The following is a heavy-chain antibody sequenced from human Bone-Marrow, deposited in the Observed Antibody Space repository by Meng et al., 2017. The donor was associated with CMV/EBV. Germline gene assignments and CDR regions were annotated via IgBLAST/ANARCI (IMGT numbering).Heavy chain of an antibody. CDR1: GFTFSSYA. J-gene: IGHJ4*02. CDR2: IRSKANGWTT. V-gene: IGHV3-49*04. CDR3: TRDGRLLWDSRGYYSDY. Sequence: GESLKISCPSSGFTFSSYALHWVRQAPGKGLEWVGFIRSKANGWTTEYAASVKGRFTISRDDSKSIAYLQMNSLKTEDIAVYYCTRDGRLLWDSRGYYSDYWGQGTLVTVSS. D-gene: IGHD3-22*01.